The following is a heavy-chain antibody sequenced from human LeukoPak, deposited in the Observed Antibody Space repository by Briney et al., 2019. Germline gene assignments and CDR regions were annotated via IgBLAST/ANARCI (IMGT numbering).Heavy chain of an antibody. CDR1: GYSFTSYW. D-gene: IGHD5-18*01. Sequence: GESLKISCKGSGYSFTSYWIGWVRQMPGKGLEWMGIIDTRYSPSFQGQVTISADKSISTAYLQWSSLKASDTAMYYCARHVDTAMVQGYYYYYMDVWGKGTTVTVSS. CDR3: ARHVDTAMVQGYYYYYMDV. V-gene: IGHV5-51*01. J-gene: IGHJ6*03. CDR2: IDT.